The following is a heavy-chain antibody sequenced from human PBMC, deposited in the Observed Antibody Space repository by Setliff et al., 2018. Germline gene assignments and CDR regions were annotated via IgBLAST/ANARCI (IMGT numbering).Heavy chain of an antibody. Sequence: SETLSLTCAVYGGSFSGYYWSWIRQPPGKRLEWIGEIIHSGSTNYNPSLKSRVTISVDTSKNQFSLKLSSVTAADTAVYYCARVYSSSSRMGYYYYYYMDVWGKGTTVTVSS. J-gene: IGHJ6*03. CDR1: GGSFSGYY. V-gene: IGHV4-34*12. CDR3: ARVYSSSSRMGYYYYYYMDV. CDR2: IIHSGST. D-gene: IGHD6-6*01.